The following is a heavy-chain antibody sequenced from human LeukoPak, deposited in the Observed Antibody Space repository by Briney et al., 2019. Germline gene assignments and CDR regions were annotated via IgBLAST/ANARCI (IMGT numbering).Heavy chain of an antibody. J-gene: IGHJ6*02. D-gene: IGHD3-3*01. CDR2: ISGSGGST. CDR3: AKATRFLEWLLSYYGMDV. Sequence: PGGSLRLSCAASGFTFSSYAMSWVRQAPGKGLEWVSAISGSGGSTYYADSVKGRFTISRDNSKNTLYLQMNSLRAEDTAVYYCAKATRFLEWLLSYYGMDVWGQGTTVTVSS. V-gene: IGHV3-23*01. CDR1: GFTFSSYA.